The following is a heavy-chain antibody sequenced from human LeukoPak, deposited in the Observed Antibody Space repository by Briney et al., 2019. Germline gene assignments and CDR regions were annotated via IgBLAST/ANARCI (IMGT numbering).Heavy chain of an antibody. CDR2: MNPSSGNT. Sequence: ASVKVSCKASGYTFTTYDINWVRQATGQGLEWMGWMNPSSGNTGYAQKFQGRVTMTRNTSISTAYMELSSLRSEDTAVYYCTRGLWRKVDYWGQGTLVTVSS. V-gene: IGHV1-8*01. J-gene: IGHJ4*02. D-gene: IGHD3-3*01. CDR3: TRGLWRKVDY. CDR1: GYTFTTYD.